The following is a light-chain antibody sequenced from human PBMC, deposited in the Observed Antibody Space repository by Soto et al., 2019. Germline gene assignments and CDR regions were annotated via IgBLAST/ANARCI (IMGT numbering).Light chain of an antibody. CDR2: DVS. J-gene: IGLJ2*01. CDR3: SSYTSSSTPV. V-gene: IGLV2-14*01. Sequence: QSAPTQPASVSGSPGQSITISCTGTSSDVGGYNYVSWYQQHPGKAPKVMIYDVSNRPSGVSNRFSGSKSGNTASLTISGLQAEDEADYYCSSYTSSSTPVFGGGTKLTVL. CDR1: SSDVGGYNY.